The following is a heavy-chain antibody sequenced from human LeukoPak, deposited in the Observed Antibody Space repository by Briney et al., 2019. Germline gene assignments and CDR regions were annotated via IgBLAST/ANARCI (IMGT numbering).Heavy chain of an antibody. V-gene: IGHV3-7*01. CDR2: IKQDGSEK. J-gene: IGHJ4*02. Sequence: GGSLRLSCAASGFTFSDYYMSWIRQAPGKGLEWVANIKQDGSEKYYVDSVKGRFTISRDNAKNSLYLQMNSLRAEDTAVYYCARERPHGSGSYQLFDYWGQGTLVTVSS. CDR3: ARERPHGSGSYQLFDY. D-gene: IGHD3-10*01. CDR1: GFTFSDYY.